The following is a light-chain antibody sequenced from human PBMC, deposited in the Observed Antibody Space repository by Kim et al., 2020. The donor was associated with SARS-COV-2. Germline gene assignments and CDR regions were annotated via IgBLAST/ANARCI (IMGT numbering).Light chain of an antibody. V-gene: IGLV1-44*01. CDR2: SNN. CDR3: AAWDDSLNGWV. Sequence: GQRVTISCSGGSSNIGSNTIHWYQQLPGTAPKLLIFSNNKRPSGVPDRFSGSKSGTSASLAISGLQSEDEADYYCAAWDDSLNGWVFGGGTQLTVL. CDR1: SSNIGSNT. J-gene: IGLJ3*02.